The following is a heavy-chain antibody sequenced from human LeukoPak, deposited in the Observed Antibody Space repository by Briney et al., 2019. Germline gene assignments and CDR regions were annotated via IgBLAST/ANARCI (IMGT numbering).Heavy chain of an antibody. V-gene: IGHV5-51*01. J-gene: IGHJ4*02. CDR3: ARSFEAIGAQFDY. CDR2: IYPGDSDT. Sequence: GESLKISCKGSGYSFTSYWIGWERRMPGKGLEWMGIIYPGDSDTRYSPSFQGQVTISVDKSISTAYLQWSSLKASDTAMYYCARSFEAIGAQFDYWGQGTLVTVSS. D-gene: IGHD6-13*01. CDR1: GYSFTSYW.